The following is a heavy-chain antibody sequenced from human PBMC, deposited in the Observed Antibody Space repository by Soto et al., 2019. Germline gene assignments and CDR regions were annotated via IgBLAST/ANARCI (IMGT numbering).Heavy chain of an antibody. CDR1: GYTFTSYA. Sequence: ASGKVSCKASGYTFTSYAMHWVRQAPGQRLEWMGWINAGNGNTKYSQKFQGRVTITRDTSASTAYMELSSLRSEDTAVYYCARDPMYSSWGVGNWFDPWGQGTLVTVSS. CDR2: INAGNGNT. CDR3: ARDPMYSSWGVGNWFDP. V-gene: IGHV1-3*01. J-gene: IGHJ5*02. D-gene: IGHD6-6*01.